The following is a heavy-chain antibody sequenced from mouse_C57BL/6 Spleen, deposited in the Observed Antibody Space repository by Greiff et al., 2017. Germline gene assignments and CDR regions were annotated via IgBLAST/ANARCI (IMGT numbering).Heavy chain of an antibody. D-gene: IGHD4-1*01. CDR2: IWSDGST. Sequence: VQLQQSGPGLVAPSQSLSITCTVSGFSLTSYGVHWVRQPPGKGLEWLVVIWSDGSTTYNSALKSRLSISKDNSKSQVFLKMNSLQTDDTAMYYCARSLGLYYAMDYWGQGTSVTVSS. CDR3: ARSLGLYYAMDY. J-gene: IGHJ4*01. V-gene: IGHV2-6*03. CDR1: GFSLTSYG.